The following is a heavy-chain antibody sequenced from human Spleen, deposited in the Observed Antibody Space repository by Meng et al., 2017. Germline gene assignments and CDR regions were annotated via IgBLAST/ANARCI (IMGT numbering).Heavy chain of an antibody. CDR2: IFYDGRT. J-gene: IGHJ4*02. D-gene: IGHD6-13*01. CDR3: AKDLGGSSWTFDY. Sequence: QGQLQQWGAGLLKPSETLSLTCAVYGGSIHGYYWSWIRQPPGKGLEWIGYIFYDGRTNYNPSLKSRVTISVDMSKNHFSLRLSSVTAADTAVYYCAKDLGGSSWTFDYWGQGILVTVSS. CDR1: GGSIHGYY. V-gene: IGHV4-34*11.